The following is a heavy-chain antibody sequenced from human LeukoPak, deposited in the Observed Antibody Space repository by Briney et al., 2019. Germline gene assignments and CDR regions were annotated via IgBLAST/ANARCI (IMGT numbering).Heavy chain of an antibody. CDR3: AKDGDRDYYGSGSYWDYYYYGMDV. Sequence: TGGSLRLSCAASGFTFSSYGMHWVRQAPGKGLERVAVISYDGSNKYYADSVKGRFTISRDNSKNTLYLQMNSLRAEDTAVYYCAKDGDRDYYGSGSYWDYYYYGMDVRGKGTTVTVSS. D-gene: IGHD3-10*01. CDR1: GFTFSSYG. J-gene: IGHJ6*04. V-gene: IGHV3-30*18. CDR2: ISYDGSNK.